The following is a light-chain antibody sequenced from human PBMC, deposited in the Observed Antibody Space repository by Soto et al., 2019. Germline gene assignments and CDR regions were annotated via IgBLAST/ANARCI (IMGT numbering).Light chain of an antibody. CDR1: QTINNNY. CDR2: GAS. J-gene: IGKJ2*01. CDR3: QQYGTSPRT. Sequence: EIVLTQSPGTLSLSPGERATLSCRASQTINNNYLAWYQHKPGQAPRLLIYGASNRATGIPDRFSGSGSGTDSTLTISRLEPEDFAVFYCQQYGTSPRTFGQGTKLETK. V-gene: IGKV3-20*01.